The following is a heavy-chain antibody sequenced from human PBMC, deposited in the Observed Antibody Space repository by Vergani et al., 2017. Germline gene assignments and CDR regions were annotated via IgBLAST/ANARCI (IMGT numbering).Heavy chain of an antibody. CDR1: GFTVSSNY. Sequence: EVQLVESGGGLVQPGGSLRLSCAASGFTVSSNYMSWVRQAPGKGLEWVSVIYSGGSTYYADSVKGRFTISRDNSKNTLYLQMNSLRAEDTAVYYCARDGGHCSSTSCYPYYYYGMDVWGQGTTVTVSS. CDR3: ARDGGHCSSTSCYPYYYYGMDV. V-gene: IGHV3-66*01. J-gene: IGHJ6*01. D-gene: IGHD2-2*01. CDR2: IYSGGST.